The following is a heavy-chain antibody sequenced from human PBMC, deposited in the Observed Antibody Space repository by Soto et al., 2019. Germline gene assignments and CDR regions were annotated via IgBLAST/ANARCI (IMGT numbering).Heavy chain of an antibody. Sequence: QVQLVESGGGVVQPGRSLRLSCAASGFTFSSYAMHWVRQAPGKVLEWVAVISYDGSNKYYADSVKGRFTISRDNSKNTLYLQMNSLRAEDTAVYYCARDPHFWSGYLDYWGQGTLVTVSS. CDR3: ARDPHFWSGYLDY. J-gene: IGHJ4*02. D-gene: IGHD3-3*02. CDR1: GFTFSSYA. V-gene: IGHV3-30-3*01. CDR2: ISYDGSNK.